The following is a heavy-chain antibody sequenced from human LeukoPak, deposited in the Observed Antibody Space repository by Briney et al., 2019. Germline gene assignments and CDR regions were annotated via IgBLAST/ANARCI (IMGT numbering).Heavy chain of an antibody. J-gene: IGHJ4*02. CDR1: GFTVSSNY. V-gene: IGHV3-53*01. CDR3: ARDLRSAGLDY. Sequence: GGSLRLSCAVSGFTVSSNYMTWVRQAPGKGLEWVSVIYSGGSTYYADSVKGRFTISRDNSKNTLYLQMNSLRAEDTAMYYCARDLRSAGLDYWGQGTLVTVSS. D-gene: IGHD3-10*01. CDR2: IYSGGST.